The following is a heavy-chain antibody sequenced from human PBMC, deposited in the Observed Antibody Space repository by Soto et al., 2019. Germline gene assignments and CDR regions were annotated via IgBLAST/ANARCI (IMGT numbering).Heavy chain of an antibody. CDR3: ARGIAARESFDY. CDR1: DGSISSGGYY. CDR2: IYYSGST. V-gene: IGHV4-31*03. Sequence: ASETLSLTCTVSDGSISSGGYYWSWIRQHPGKGLEWIGYIYYSGSTYYNPSLKSRVTISVDTSKNQFSLKLSSVTAADTAVYYCARGIAARESFDYWGQGTLVTVSS. D-gene: IGHD6-6*01. J-gene: IGHJ4*02.